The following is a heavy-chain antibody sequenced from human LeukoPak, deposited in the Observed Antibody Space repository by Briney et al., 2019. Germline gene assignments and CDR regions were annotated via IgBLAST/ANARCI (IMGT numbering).Heavy chain of an antibody. CDR1: GYSFTSYW. CDR2: IYPDDSDT. Sequence: LKFSCNGSGYSFTSYWIGWVRQMPGKGLEWMGIIYPDDSDTRYSPSFEGQVIISVDKSISPAYLQWSSLKASDTATYYCARHGHCTNGVCYSNYYYYMDVWGKGTTVTVSS. J-gene: IGHJ6*03. D-gene: IGHD2-8*01. CDR3: ARHGHCTNGVCYSNYYYYMDV. V-gene: IGHV5-51*01.